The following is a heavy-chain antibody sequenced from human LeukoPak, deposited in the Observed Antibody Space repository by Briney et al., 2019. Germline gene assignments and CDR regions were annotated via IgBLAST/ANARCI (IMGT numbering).Heavy chain of an antibody. V-gene: IGHV4-59*01. J-gene: IGHJ4*02. CDR3: ARGGEYGSGSYYKY. Sequence: SETLSLTCGVSGGSISSYYWSWIRQPPGKGLEWIGYIYYSGSTNYNPSLKSRVTISVDTSKNQFSLKLSSVTAADTAVYYCARGGEYGSGSYYKYWGQGTLVTVSS. D-gene: IGHD3-10*01. CDR1: GGSISSYY. CDR2: IYYSGST.